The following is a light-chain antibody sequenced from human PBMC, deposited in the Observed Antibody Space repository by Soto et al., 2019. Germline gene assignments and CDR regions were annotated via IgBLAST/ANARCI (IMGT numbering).Light chain of an antibody. CDR2: GSS. CDR3: QHCGSTVWA. J-gene: IGKJ1*01. Sequence: EIVLTQSPATLSLSPGERATLSCRASQGLSSTSLVWYQQKHGEAPRLLIFGSSDRAPSIPGRFRGSGSETDFTITIDRLEAEDSSVYLCQHCGSTVWAFGQGTKVEIK. V-gene: IGKV3-20*01. CDR1: QGLSSTS.